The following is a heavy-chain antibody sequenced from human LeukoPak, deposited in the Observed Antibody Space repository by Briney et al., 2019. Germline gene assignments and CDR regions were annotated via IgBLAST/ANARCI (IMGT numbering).Heavy chain of an antibody. CDR2: ISSSSSYI. J-gene: IGHJ6*02. CDR1: GFTFSSYS. D-gene: IGHD2-2*01. V-gene: IGHV3-21*01. CDR3: ARGYCSSTSCRILGYYYGMDV. Sequence: PGGSLRLSCAASGFTFSSYSMNWVCQAPGKGLEWVSSISSSSSYIYYADSVKGRFTISRDNAKNSLYLQMNSLRAEDTAVYYCARGYCSSTSCRILGYYYGMDVWGQGTTVTVSS.